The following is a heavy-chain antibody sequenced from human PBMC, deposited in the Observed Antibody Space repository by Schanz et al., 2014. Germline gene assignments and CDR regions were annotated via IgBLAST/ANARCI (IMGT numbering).Heavy chain of an antibody. V-gene: IGHV3-11*06. CDR2: ISSSSSYI. CDR1: GLTFSDYY. D-gene: IGHD2-21*02. J-gene: IGHJ6*03. Sequence: VQLVESGGGLVKPGGSLRLSCAASGLTFSDYYMSWIRQAPGKGLEWVSYISSSSSYISYADSVKGRFTISRDNAKNSLYLQMNSLRAEDTAVYYCARPSDSSWYMDVWGKGTTVTVSS. CDR3: ARPSDSSWYMDV.